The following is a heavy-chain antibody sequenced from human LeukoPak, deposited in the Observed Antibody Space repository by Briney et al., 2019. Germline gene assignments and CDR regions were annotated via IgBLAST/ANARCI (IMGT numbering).Heavy chain of an antibody. CDR2: IKQDGSEK. D-gene: IGHD5-12*01. CDR3: AREGLYSGYDWY. V-gene: IGHV3-7*01. J-gene: IGHJ4*02. Sequence: GGSLRLSCEGTGFNVGDAWMSWVRQTPGKGLEWVANIKQDGSEKYYVDSVKGRFTISRDNAKNLLYLQMNSLRAEDTAVYYCAREGLYSGYDWYWGQGTLVTVSS. CDR1: GFNVGDAW.